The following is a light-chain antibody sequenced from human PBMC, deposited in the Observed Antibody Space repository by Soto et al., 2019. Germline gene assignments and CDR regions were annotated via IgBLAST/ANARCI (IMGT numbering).Light chain of an antibody. CDR1: QSVSSSF. J-gene: IGKJ4*01. CDR3: QQYDTSPLT. CDR2: GAS. V-gene: IGKV3-20*01. Sequence: EIVLTQSPGTLSLSPGERATLSCRASQSVSSSFLAWYQQRPGQAPRLLIYGASSRATGIPDRFTGSGSGTDFTLTISRLEPEDFAVYYYQQYDTSPLTFGGATKLQIK.